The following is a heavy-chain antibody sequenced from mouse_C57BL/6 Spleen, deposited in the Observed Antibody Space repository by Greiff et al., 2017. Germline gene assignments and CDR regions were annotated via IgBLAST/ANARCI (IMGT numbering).Heavy chain of an antibody. CDR1: GYTFTSYW. V-gene: IGHV1-64*01. Sequence: QVQLQQPGAELVKPGASVKLSCKASGYTFTSYWMHWVKQRPGQGLEWIGMINPNSGSTNYNVKFKSKATLTVDNSSSTAYMQLSSLTSEDAAVYYCSKKNDYFGYWGQSTTLTVSS. J-gene: IGHJ2*01. CDR2: INPNSGST. CDR3: SKKNDYFGY.